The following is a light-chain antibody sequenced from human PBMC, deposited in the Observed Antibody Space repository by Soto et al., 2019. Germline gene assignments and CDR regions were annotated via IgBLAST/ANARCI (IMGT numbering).Light chain of an antibody. CDR1: SSNIGSNT. J-gene: IGLJ1*01. Sequence: QCVLTQPPSASGTPGQRVTISCSGSSSNIGSNTVNWYQQLPGTAPKLLIYSNNQRPSGVPDRFSGSRSGTSASLAISGLQLEDEADYYCAAWDDSLNGYVFGTGTKVTVL. V-gene: IGLV1-44*01. CDR2: SNN. CDR3: AAWDDSLNGYV.